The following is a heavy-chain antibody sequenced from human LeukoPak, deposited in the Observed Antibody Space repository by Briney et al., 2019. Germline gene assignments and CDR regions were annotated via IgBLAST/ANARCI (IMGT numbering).Heavy chain of an antibody. CDR2: INHSGST. CDR3: ASLTTGTTLGHYYYGMDV. Sequence: SETLSLTCAVYGGSFSGYYWSWFRQHPGKGLEWIGEINHSGSTHYNPSLKSRVTISVDTSKNQFSLKLSSVTAADTAVYYCASLTTGTTLGHYYYGMDVWGQGTTVTVSS. D-gene: IGHD1-1*01. CDR1: GGSFSGYY. J-gene: IGHJ6*02. V-gene: IGHV4-34*01.